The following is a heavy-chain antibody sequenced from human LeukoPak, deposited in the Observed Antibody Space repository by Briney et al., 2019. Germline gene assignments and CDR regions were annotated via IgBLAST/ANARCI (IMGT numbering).Heavy chain of an antibody. Sequence: ASVKVSCKASGYTFTGYYMHWVRQAPGQGLECMGWIIPNSGGTNYAQKFQGRVTMTRDTSISTAYMELSRLRSDDTAVYYCARDLRYSNSVGGDYWGQGTLVTVSS. V-gene: IGHV1-2*02. D-gene: IGHD4-11*01. CDR1: GYTFTGYY. CDR3: ARDLRYSNSVGGDY. CDR2: IIPNSGGT. J-gene: IGHJ4*02.